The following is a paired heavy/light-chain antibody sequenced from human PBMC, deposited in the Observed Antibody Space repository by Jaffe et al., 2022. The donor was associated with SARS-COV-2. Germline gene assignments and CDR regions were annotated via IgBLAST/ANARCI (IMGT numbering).Heavy chain of an antibody. CDR3: ARDVGSEGYMDV. D-gene: IGHD1-26*01. J-gene: IGHJ6*03. CDR1: GGSISGYY. CDR2: IYYSGST. V-gene: IGHV4-59*01. Sequence: QVLLQESGPGLVKPSETLSLTCTVSGGSISGYYWSWIRRPPGKGLEWIGYIYYSGSTRYNPSLKNRVTMSLHTSKKQFSLNLNSVTAADTAIYYCARDVGSEGYMDVWGRGTTVTVSS.
Light chain of an antibody. CDR3: QQYYSSPRT. CDR1: QSVLYSSNNKNY. Sequence: DIVMTQSPNSLAVSLGERATINCKSSQSVLYSSNNKNYLAWYQQKAGQPPKLLIYWASTRESGVPGRFSGSGSGTDFTLTLSSLQAEDVAVYYCQQYYSSPRTFGQGTKVEIK. CDR2: WAS. J-gene: IGKJ1*01. V-gene: IGKV4-1*01.